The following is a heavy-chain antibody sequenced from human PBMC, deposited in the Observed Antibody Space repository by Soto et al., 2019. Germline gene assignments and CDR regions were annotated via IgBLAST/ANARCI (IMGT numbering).Heavy chain of an antibody. J-gene: IGHJ4*02. CDR2: IYYSGST. D-gene: IGHD1-26*01. CDR3: ARKPPGTWEFDY. CDR1: GGSISSYY. V-gene: IGHV4-59*12. Sequence: PSETLSLTCTVSGGSISSYYWGWIRQPPGKGLEWIGYIYYSGSTYYNPSLKSRVTMSVDTSKNQFSLKLSSVTAVDTAVYYCARKPPGTWEFDYWGQGILVTVSS.